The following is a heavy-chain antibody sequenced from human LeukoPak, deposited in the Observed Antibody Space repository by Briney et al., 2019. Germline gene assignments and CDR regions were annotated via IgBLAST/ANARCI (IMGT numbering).Heavy chain of an antibody. CDR1: GGSISSYY. J-gene: IGHJ3*02. Sequence: PSETLSLTCTVSGGSISSYYWSWIRQPPGKGLEWIGYIYYSGSTNYSPSLKSRVTISVDTSKNQFSLKLSSVTAADTAVYYCARTMVRGVRGAFDIWGQGTMVTVSS. CDR3: ARTMVRGVRGAFDI. V-gene: IGHV4-59*01. CDR2: IYYSGST. D-gene: IGHD3-10*01.